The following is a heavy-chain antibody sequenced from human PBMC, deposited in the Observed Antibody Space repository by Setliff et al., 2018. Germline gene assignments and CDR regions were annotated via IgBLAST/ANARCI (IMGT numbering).Heavy chain of an antibody. D-gene: IGHD4-17*01. CDR3: AKSMTTVTTGGNEAFDI. V-gene: IGHV1-69*13. Sequence: ASVKVSCKASGDTFSTYALSWVRQAPGQGLEWMGGIIPLLETVKYAQKFQGRVTITAGESATTAYMELSSLRAEDTAVYYCAKSMTTVTTGGNEAFDIWGQGTMVTVSS. CDR2: IIPLLETV. J-gene: IGHJ3*02. CDR1: GDTFSTYA.